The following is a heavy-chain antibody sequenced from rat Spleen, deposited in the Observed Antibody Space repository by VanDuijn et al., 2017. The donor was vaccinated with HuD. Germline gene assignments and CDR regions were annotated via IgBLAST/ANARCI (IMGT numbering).Heavy chain of an antibody. J-gene: IGHJ2*01. Sequence: EVQLVESGGGLVQPGRSLKLSCAASGFTFSDYNMAWVRQAPKKGLEWVETIIYDGSRTYYRDSVKGRFTISRDNAKTTLYLQMDSLRSEETATYYCARHDYDGYYFDYWGQGVMVTVSS. CDR2: IIYDGSRT. CDR3: ARHDYDGYYFDY. D-gene: IGHD1-12*03. CDR1: GFTFSDYN. V-gene: IGHV5S10*01.